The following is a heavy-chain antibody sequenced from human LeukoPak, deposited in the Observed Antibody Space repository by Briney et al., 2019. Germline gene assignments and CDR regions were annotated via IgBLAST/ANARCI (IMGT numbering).Heavy chain of an antibody. D-gene: IGHD3-22*01. V-gene: IGHV1-2*02. Sequence: ASVKLSCKTSGYTFTGYYMHWVRQAPGKGLEWMGCINPNSGGTNYAQKFQDRVTMTGDTSISTAYMELSRLTSDDTAVYYCARAPMIVVVFPPRLDYWGQGTLVTVSS. CDR2: INPNSGGT. J-gene: IGHJ4*02. CDR3: ARAPMIVVVFPPRLDY. CDR1: GYTFTGYY.